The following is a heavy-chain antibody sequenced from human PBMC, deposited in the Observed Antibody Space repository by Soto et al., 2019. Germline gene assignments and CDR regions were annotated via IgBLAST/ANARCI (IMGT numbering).Heavy chain of an antibody. CDR2: IFSNDEK. J-gene: IGHJ4*02. CDR1: GFSLSNARMG. Sequence: QVTLKESGPVLVKPTETLTLTCTVSGFSLSNARMGVSWIRQPPGKALEWLAHIFSNDEKSYSTSLKSRLTISKXXSXSXXVLTMTNMDPVDTATYYCARISGGGDCYSGCDFDYWGQGTLVTVSS. V-gene: IGHV2-26*01. CDR3: ARISGGGDCYSGCDFDY. D-gene: IGHD2-21*02.